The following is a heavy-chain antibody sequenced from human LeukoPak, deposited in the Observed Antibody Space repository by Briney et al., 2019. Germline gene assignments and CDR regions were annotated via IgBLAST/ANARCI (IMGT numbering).Heavy chain of an antibody. CDR3: ARDLGMTSMDI. J-gene: IGHJ3*02. D-gene: IGHD2-21*02. Sequence: GGSLRLSCGASGFTFSIYWMHWVRQAPGKGLVWVSRINSDGGSTNYADSVKGRFTISRDNAKNTLYLQMNSLGAEDTAVYYCARDLGMTSMDIWGQGTMVTVSS. CDR1: GFTFSIYW. V-gene: IGHV3-74*01. CDR2: INSDGGST.